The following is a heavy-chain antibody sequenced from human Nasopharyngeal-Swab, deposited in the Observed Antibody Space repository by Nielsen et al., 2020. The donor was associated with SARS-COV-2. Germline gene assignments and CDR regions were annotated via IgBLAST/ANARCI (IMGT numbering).Heavy chain of an antibody. D-gene: IGHD3-3*01. J-gene: IGHJ4*02. CDR3: ARDKPGITIFGVVIGPFDY. V-gene: IGHV3-48*03. Sequence: GESLKISCAASGFTLSSYEMNWVRQAPGKGLEWVSYISSSGSTIYYADSVKGRFTISRDNAKNSLYLQMNSLRAEDTAVYYCARDKPGITIFGVVIGPFDYWGQGTLVTVSS. CDR1: GFTLSSYE. CDR2: ISSSGSTI.